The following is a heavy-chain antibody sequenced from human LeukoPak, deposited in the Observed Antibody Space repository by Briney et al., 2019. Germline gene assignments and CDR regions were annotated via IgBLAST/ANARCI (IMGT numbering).Heavy chain of an antibody. D-gene: IGHD2-2*01. J-gene: IGHJ5*02. Sequence: GGSLRLSCAASGFTFSGYEMNWVRQAPGKGLEWVSYISSSGSTIYYADSVKGRFTISRDNAKNSLYLQMNSLRAEDTAVYYCIVVPAATWSWFDPWGQGTLVTVSS. CDR3: IVVPAATWSWFDP. V-gene: IGHV3-48*03. CDR1: GFTFSGYE. CDR2: ISSSGSTI.